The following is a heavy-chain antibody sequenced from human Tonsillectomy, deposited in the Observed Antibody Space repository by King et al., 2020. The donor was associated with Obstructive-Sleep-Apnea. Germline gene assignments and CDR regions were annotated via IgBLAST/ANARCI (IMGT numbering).Heavy chain of an antibody. CDR3: ASAREVPYYVDY. V-gene: IGHV4-30-4*01. Sequence: LCRTCAVSGGSISSGEYYWRWIRQPPGKGLEWIGYIDYSGSTYYNPSPKSRVTISVDTSKNQFSLKLGSVTAADTAVYYCASAREVPYYVDYWGQGTLVTVSS. J-gene: IGHJ4*02. CDR1: GGSISSGEYY. D-gene: IGHD1-26*01. CDR2: IDYSGST.